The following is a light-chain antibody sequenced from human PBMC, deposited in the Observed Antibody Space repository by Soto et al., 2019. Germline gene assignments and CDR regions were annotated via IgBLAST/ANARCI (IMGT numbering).Light chain of an antibody. CDR3: QQSFSSPRT. CDR2: ATS. Sequence: DIQLTQSPSFLSASVGDRVTITCRSSQSIDTYLSWYQQKPGKAPKVLIYATSTLQIGVPSRFSGSGSGTEFTLTISGLQPDDFAIYYCQQSFSSPRTFGLGTKVDIK. CDR1: QSIDTY. J-gene: IGKJ1*01. V-gene: IGKV1-39*01.